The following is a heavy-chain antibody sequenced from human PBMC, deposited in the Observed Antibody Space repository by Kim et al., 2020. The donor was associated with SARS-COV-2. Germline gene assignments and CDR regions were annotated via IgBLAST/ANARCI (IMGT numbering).Heavy chain of an antibody. J-gene: IGHJ2*01. V-gene: IGHV1-3*01. D-gene: IGHD6-13*01. CDR1: GYTFTSYA. CDR3: ARDSSSWVHFDL. Sequence: ASVKVSCKASGYTFTSYAMHWVRQAPGQRLEWMGWINAGNGNTKYSQKFQGRVTITRDTSASTAYMELSSLRSEDTAVYYCARDSSSWVHFDLWGRGTLVTVSS. CDR2: INAGNGNT.